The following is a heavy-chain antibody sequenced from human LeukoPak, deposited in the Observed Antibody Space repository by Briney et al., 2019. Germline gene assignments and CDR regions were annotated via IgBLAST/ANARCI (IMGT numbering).Heavy chain of an antibody. V-gene: IGHV3-7*01. Sequence: GGSLRLSCAASGFSFSGYWMSWVRQAPGKGLEWVANIKEDGSEKYYVDSVKGRFTISRDNAKNSLYLQMNSLRAEDTAVYYCARTVLTAVSPEWGQGTLVTVSS. D-gene: IGHD4-17*01. CDR2: IKEDGSEK. J-gene: IGHJ4*02. CDR1: GFSFSGYW. CDR3: ARTVLTAVSPE.